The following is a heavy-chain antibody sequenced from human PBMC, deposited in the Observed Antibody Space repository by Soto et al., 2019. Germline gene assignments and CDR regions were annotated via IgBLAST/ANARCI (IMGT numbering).Heavy chain of an antibody. V-gene: IGHV3-23*01. D-gene: IGHD2-21*01. J-gene: IGHJ4*03. CDR3: AKGSVEVAANYDS. CDR2: IRCSGYST. Sequence: SWLRQAPVKGLWWVPAIRCSGYSTYYPEAGDGLLTISSDNSRYREYLKMNHVHAEDTAVYYCAKGSVEVAANYDSWGHGTLVTVSS.